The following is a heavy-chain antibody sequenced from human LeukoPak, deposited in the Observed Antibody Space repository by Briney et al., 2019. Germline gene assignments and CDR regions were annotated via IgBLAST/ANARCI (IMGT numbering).Heavy chain of an antibody. V-gene: IGHV3-23*01. CDR2: ISGGVGST. Sequence: GGSLRLSCAASGFTFSSYGMNWVRQAPGKGLEGVSRISGGVGSTYYADSVKGRFTISRDNSKKTLFLQMNSLRAEDTAVYYCAKDGGVRGIIDAFDMWGQETMVTVSS. CDR3: AKDGGVRGIIDAFDM. D-gene: IGHD3-10*01. J-gene: IGHJ3*02. CDR1: GFTFSSYG.